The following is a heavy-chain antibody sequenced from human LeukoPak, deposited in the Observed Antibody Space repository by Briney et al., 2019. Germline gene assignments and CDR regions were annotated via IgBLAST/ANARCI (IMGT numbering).Heavy chain of an antibody. V-gene: IGHV3-21*01. CDR3: ARGAQIVVTPAAQARPGPSGIDY. CDR2: ISSGSTYL. CDR1: GFTFSRYS. Sequence: AGGSLRLSCAASGFTFSRYSMNWVRQAPGKGLEWVSSISSGSTYLYYADSVKGRFAISRDNAENSLLLQMNSLRAEDAAVYYCARGAQIVVTPAAQARPGPSGIDYWGQGTLVTVPS. D-gene: IGHD2-2*01. J-gene: IGHJ4*02.